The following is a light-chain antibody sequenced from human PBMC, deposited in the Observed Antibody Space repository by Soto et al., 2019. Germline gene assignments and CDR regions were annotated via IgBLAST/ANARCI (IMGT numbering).Light chain of an antibody. CDR3: QQTISVPRT. Sequence: DIETTQSPPFLSASVGDRVTITCRASQNIRTYLSWYQQKPGKAPTVLIYAASTLQRGVPSRFSSSTTGTDFPLTISSLQPEYCATYYCQQTISVPRTFGLGTKVEIK. J-gene: IGKJ1*01. CDR2: AAS. CDR1: QNIRTY. V-gene: IGKV1-39*01.